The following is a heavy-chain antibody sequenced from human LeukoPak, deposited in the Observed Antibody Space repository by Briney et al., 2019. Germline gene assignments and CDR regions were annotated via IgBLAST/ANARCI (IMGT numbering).Heavy chain of an antibody. Sequence: GGSLRLSCAASRFTFSSFWMSWVRQAPGKGLEWVANIKRDGSEKYYVDSVKGRFTISRDNAENSLYLQVNSLRAEDTAVYYCARARDYGSGKVNAFDIWGQGAMVTVSS. V-gene: IGHV3-7*05. J-gene: IGHJ3*02. CDR3: ARARDYGSGKVNAFDI. D-gene: IGHD3-10*01. CDR2: IKRDGSEK. CDR1: RFTFSSFW.